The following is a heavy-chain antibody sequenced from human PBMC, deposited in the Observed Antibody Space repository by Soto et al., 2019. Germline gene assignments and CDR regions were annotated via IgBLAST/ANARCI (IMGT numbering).Heavy chain of an antibody. V-gene: IGHV3-9*01. CDR3: AKDRLNYYGSGSYFDI. J-gene: IGHJ3*02. CDR1: GFTFDDYA. CDR2: ISWNSGSI. Sequence: EVQLVESGGGLVQPGRSLRLYCAASGFTFDDYAMHWVRQAPGKGLEWVSGISWNSGSIGYADSVKGRFTISRDNAKNSLYLQMNSLRAEDTALYYCAKDRLNYYGSGSYFDIWGQGTMVTVSS. D-gene: IGHD3-10*01.